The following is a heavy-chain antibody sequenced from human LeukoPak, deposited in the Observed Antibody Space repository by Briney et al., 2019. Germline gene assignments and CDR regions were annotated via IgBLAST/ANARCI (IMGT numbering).Heavy chain of an antibody. CDR2: IYTSGST. J-gene: IGHJ4*02. CDR3: ARDGRFPPEVLPRYFDY. D-gene: IGHD1-26*01. CDR1: GGSFSGYY. V-gene: IGHV4-4*07. Sequence: SETLSLTCAVDGGSFSGYYWSWIRQPAGKGLEWIGRIYTSGSTNYNPSLKSRVTISVDTSKNQFSLKLSSVTAADTAVYYCARDGRFPPEVLPRYFDYWGQGTLVTVSS.